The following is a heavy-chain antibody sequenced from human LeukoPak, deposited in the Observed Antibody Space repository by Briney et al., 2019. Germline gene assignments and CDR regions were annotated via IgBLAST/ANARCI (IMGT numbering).Heavy chain of an antibody. Sequence: SVKVSCKASGGTFSSYAISWVRQAPGQGLEWMGGIIPIFGTANYAQKFQGRVTITADESTSTAYMELSSLRSEDTAVYYCARLSNYDILTGYYGYWGQGTLVTVSS. D-gene: IGHD3-9*01. J-gene: IGHJ4*02. CDR2: IIPIFGTA. CDR1: GGTFSSYA. CDR3: ARLSNYDILTGYYGY. V-gene: IGHV1-69*13.